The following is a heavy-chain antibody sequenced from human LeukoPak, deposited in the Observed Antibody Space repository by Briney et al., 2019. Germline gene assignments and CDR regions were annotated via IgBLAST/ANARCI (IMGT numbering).Heavy chain of an antibody. D-gene: IGHD3-10*01. CDR2: ITGRGDAT. CDR1: DFSFITYA. V-gene: IGHV3-23*01. J-gene: IGHJ4*02. Sequence: GGSLRLSCAGSDFSFITYAMSWVRQAPGKGLEWVSTITGRGDATYYADSVKGRFTISRDNSKNTLYLQMNSLRAEDTAVYYCAKDYPYGSGSYYNFDYWGQGTLVTVSS. CDR3: AKDYPYGSGSYYNFDY.